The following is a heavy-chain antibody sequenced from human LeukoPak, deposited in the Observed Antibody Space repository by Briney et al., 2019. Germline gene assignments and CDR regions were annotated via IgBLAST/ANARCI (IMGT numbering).Heavy chain of an antibody. CDR2: IRYDGSNK. V-gene: IGHV3-30*02. CDR3: AKGLTAYCGGDCYSVDY. CDR1: GFTFSSYG. D-gene: IGHD2-21*02. J-gene: IGHJ4*02. Sequence: GGSLRLSCAASGFTFSSYGMHWVRQAPGKGLEWVAFIRYDGSNKYYADSVKGRFTISRDNSKNTLYLQMNSLRAEDTAVYYCAKGLTAYCGGDCYSVDYWGQGTLVTVSS.